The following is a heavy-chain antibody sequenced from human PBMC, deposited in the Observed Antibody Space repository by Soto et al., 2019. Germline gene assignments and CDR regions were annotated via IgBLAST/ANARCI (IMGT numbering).Heavy chain of an antibody. CDR1: GFTFDDYA. D-gene: IGHD3-3*01. V-gene: IGHV3-9*01. CDR3: AKTVMGIFGVEPYGDGMGV. CDR2: ISWNSGSI. Sequence: GGSLRLSCAASGFTFDDYAMHWVRQAPGKGLEWVSGISWNSGSIGYADSVKGRFTISRDNAKNSLYLQMNSLRAEDTAVYYSAKTVMGIFGVEPYGDGMGVCGKVTTVTVAT. J-gene: IGHJ6*04.